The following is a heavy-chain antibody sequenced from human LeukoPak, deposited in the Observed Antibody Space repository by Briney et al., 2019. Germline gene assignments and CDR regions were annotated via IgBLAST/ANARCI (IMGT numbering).Heavy chain of an antibody. V-gene: IGHV3-13*01. CDR1: GFTFSSYD. J-gene: IGHJ4*02. Sequence: GGSLRLSCAASGFTFSSYDMPWVRQATGKGLEWVSAIGTAGDTYYPGSVKGRFTISRENAKNPLYLQMNSLRAGDTAVYYCARAPFGYGVDYWGQGTLVTVSS. D-gene: IGHD5-18*01. CDR3: ARAPFGYGVDY. CDR2: IGTAGDT.